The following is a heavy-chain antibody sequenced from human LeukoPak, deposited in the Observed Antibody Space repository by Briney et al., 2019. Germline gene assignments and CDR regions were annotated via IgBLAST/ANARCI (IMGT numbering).Heavy chain of an antibody. V-gene: IGHV1-24*01. CDR1: GYTLTELS. Sequence: ASVKVSCKDSGYTLTELSMHWVRQAPGKGLEWMGGFDPEDGETIYAQKFQGRVTMTEDTSTDTAYMELSSLRSEDTAVYYCATFYDGPATARDFDYWGQGTLVTVSS. J-gene: IGHJ4*02. CDR2: FDPEDGET. D-gene: IGHD5/OR15-5a*01. CDR3: ATFYDGPATARDFDY.